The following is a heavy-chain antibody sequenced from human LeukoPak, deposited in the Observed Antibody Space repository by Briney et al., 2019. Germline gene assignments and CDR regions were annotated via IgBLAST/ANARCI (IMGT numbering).Heavy chain of an antibody. V-gene: IGHV4-59*08. CDR3: ARRHYDVLTGHSAHFDY. CDR2: IYYSGSA. J-gene: IGHJ4*02. CDR1: GGSISSYY. D-gene: IGHD3-9*01. Sequence: PSETLSLTCTVSGGSISSYYWSWIRQSPGKGLEWIGYIYYSGSANYNPSLKSRVTISVDTSKNQFSLKLSSVTAADTAVYYCARRHYDVLTGHSAHFDYWGQGTLVTVSP.